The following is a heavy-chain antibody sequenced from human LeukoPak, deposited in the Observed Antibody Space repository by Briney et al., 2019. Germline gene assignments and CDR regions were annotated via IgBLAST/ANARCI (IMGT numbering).Heavy chain of an antibody. CDR1: GFTFSKSA. Sequence: GGSLRLSCAASGFTFSKSAMTWIRQAPGKGLEWVAGLTGSGVVTYHSDAVKGRFIISRDNSRNTLHLHMNSLRTEDTAVYYCAREDGFSLKRFDYWGQGTLVTVSS. CDR2: LTGSGVVT. V-gene: IGHV3-23*01. D-gene: IGHD6-25*01. CDR3: AREDGFSLKRFDY. J-gene: IGHJ4*02.